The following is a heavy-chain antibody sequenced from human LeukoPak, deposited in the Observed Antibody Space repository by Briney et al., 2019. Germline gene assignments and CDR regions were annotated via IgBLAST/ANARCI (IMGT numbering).Heavy chain of an antibody. CDR1: GYTFSGYY. Sequence: ASVKVSCKASGYTFSGYYMHWVRQAPGQGLEWMGWINPNSSVTKYAQKFQGRVTMTRDTSISTAYMELSRLRSDDTAVYYCVRDGVPVAGTAFDIWGEGTMVTVSS. CDR3: VRDGVPVAGTAFDI. V-gene: IGHV1-2*02. D-gene: IGHD6-19*01. CDR2: INPNSSVT. J-gene: IGHJ3*02.